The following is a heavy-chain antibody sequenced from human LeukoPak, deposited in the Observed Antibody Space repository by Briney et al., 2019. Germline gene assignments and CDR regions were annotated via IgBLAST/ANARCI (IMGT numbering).Heavy chain of an antibody. D-gene: IGHD3-10*02. V-gene: IGHV3-23*01. CDR2: IGRTGEYK. J-gene: IGHJ6*02. CDR1: GVAYTVFS. CDR3: VKDRLCGTFMPIDA. Sequence: GGSLCLSCSVSGVAYTVFSMSWVPQAPGKGREWVSGIGRTGEYKYYADSVKGRFTISRDNSKDMVFLRMNSLRAEDTAIYYCVKDRLCGTFMPIDAWGQGTTV.